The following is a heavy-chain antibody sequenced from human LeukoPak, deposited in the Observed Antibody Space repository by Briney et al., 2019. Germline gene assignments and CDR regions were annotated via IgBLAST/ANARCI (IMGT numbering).Heavy chain of an antibody. CDR3: AKALGSPRYSSSWYYPDYYYYYGMDV. D-gene: IGHD6-13*01. CDR2: ISGSGGST. Sequence: GGSPRLSCAASGFTFSSYAMSWVCQAPGKGLEWVSAISGSGGSTYYADSVKGRFTISRDNSKNTLYLQMNSLRAEDTAVYYCAKALGSPRYSSSWYYPDYYYYYGMDVWGQGTTVTVSS. V-gene: IGHV3-23*01. J-gene: IGHJ6*02. CDR1: GFTFSSYA.